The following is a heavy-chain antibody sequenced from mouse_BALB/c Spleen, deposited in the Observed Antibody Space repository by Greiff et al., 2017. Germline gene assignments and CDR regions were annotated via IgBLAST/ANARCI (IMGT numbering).Heavy chain of an antibody. J-gene: IGHJ4*01. CDR3: ARWYDYDEGYYYAMDY. D-gene: IGHD2-4*01. Sequence: EVQLQQSGAELVKPGASVKLSCTASGFNIKDTYMHWVKQRPEQGLEWIGWIDPENGNTIYDPKFQGKASITADTSSNTAYLQLSSLTSEDTAVYYCARWYDYDEGYYYAMDYWGQGTSVTVSS. CDR1: GFNIKDTY. V-gene: IGHV14-3*02. CDR2: IDPENGNT.